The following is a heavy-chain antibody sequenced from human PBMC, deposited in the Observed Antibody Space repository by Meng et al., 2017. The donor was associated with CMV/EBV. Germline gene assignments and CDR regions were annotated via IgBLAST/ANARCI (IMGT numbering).Heavy chain of an antibody. Sequence: GGSLRLSCAASGFTFAAYAMHWVRQASGKGLEWVGRIRSKANSYATAYAASVKGRFTISRDDSKNTAYLQMNSLKTEDTAVYYCTRASFSRYCSSTSCYYGMDVWGQGTTVTVSS. CDR1: GFTFAAYA. V-gene: IGHV3-73*01. CDR2: IRSKANSYAT. CDR3: TRASFSRYCSSTSCYYGMDV. J-gene: IGHJ6*02. D-gene: IGHD2-2*01.